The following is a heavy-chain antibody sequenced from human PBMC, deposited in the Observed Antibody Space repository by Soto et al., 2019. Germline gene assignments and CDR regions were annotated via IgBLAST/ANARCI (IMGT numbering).Heavy chain of an antibody. V-gene: IGHV1-69*13. CDR1: GGTFSSYS. Sequence: ASVEVSCKASGGTFSSYSISWVRQAPGQGLEWMGGIIPIFGTANYAQKFQGRVTITADESTSTAYMELSSLRSEDTAVYYCARDYVPYSSGPPGGLGYWGQGTLVTVSS. CDR2: IIPIFGTA. CDR3: ARDYVPYSSGPPGGLGY. J-gene: IGHJ4*02. D-gene: IGHD6-19*01.